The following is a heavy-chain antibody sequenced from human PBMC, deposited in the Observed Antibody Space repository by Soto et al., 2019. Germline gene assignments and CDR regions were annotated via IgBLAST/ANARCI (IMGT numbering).Heavy chain of an antibody. CDR2: INPSGGST. CDR1: GYTFTSYY. V-gene: IGHV1-46*01. J-gene: IGHJ6*02. Sequence: ASVKVSCKASGYTFTSYYMHWVRQAPGQGLEWMGIINPSGGSTSYAQKFQGRVTMTRDPSTSTVYMELSSLRSEDTAVYYCARASLAARLAYSYYYGMEVWGQGTTVTVSS. D-gene: IGHD6-6*01. CDR3: ARASLAARLAYSYYYGMEV.